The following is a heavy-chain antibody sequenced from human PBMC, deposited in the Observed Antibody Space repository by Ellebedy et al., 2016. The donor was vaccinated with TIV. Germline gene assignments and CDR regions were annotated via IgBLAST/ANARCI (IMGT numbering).Heavy chain of an antibody. J-gene: IGHJ6*02. CDR3: ARVRRGSSGMDV. V-gene: IGHV1-2*02. CDR2: ISPDSGGT. CDR1: GYTFIAYY. Sequence: ASVKVSCKASGYTFIAYYIHWVRQAPGQGPEWMGWISPDSGGTNFAQKFQGRVTMTRDTSINTAYMELRRLESDDTAVYYCARVRRGSSGMDVWGQGTTVTVSS. D-gene: IGHD6-13*01.